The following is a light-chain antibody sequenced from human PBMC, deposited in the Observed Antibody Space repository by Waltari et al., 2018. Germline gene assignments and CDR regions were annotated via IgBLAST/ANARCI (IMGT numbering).Light chain of an antibody. CDR2: SAS. Sequence: TQSPATLSVSPGERATLSCRASQGISNYLAWYQQKPGKAPKLLIYSASTLQSGVPSRFSGSGSGTEFSLTISSLQPEDFATYYCQQLNSYPLTFGGGTKVEIK. CDR1: QGISNY. V-gene: IGKV1-9*01. J-gene: IGKJ4*01. CDR3: QQLNSYPLT.